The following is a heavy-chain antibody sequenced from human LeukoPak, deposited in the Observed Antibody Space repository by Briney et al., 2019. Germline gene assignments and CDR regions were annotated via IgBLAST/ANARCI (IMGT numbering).Heavy chain of an antibody. V-gene: IGHV4-59*12. Sequence: SETLSLTCTVSGGSISSYYWGWIRQPPGKGLEWIGYIYYSGSTNYNPSLKSRVTISVDRSKNQFSLKLSSVTAADTAVYYCARDRLASSGSYDYWGQGTLVTVSS. J-gene: IGHJ4*02. CDR1: GGSISSYY. CDR2: IYYSGST. D-gene: IGHD1-26*01. CDR3: ARDRLASSGSYDY.